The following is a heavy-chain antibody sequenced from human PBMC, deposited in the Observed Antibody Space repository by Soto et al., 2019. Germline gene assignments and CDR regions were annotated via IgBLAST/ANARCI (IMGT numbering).Heavy chain of an antibody. J-gene: IGHJ6*02. D-gene: IGHD5-12*01. V-gene: IGHV3-33*01. CDR2: LWYDGSNK. CDR3: ARNREYSGSVGFYYGMDV. CDR1: GFTFSGYG. Sequence: QVQLAESGGGVVQPGRSLRLSCVASGFTFSGYGMHWVRQAPGKGLEWVSVLWYDGSNKYYADSVKGRFTISRDESRNTLYLQMTRLRAEDTAVYFCARNREYSGSVGFYYGMDVWGQGTTVTVSS.